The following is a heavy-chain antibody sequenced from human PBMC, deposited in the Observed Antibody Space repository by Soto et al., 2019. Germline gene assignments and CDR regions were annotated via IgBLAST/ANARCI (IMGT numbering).Heavy chain of an antibody. D-gene: IGHD4-17*01. V-gene: IGHV4-59*12. CDR2: IYYSGST. CDR1: GGSISSYY. J-gene: IGHJ3*02. Sequence: QVQLQESGPGLVKPSETLSLTCTVSGGSISSYYWSWIRQPPGKGLEWIGYIYYSGSTYYNPSLKSRVTISVDTSKNQFSLKLSSVTAADTAVYYCARDLALLNYGGSDIWGQGTMVTVSS. CDR3: ARDLALLNYGGSDI.